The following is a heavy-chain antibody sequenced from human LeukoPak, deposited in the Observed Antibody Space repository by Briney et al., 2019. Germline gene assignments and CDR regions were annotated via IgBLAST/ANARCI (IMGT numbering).Heavy chain of an antibody. J-gene: IGHJ4*02. V-gene: IGHV4-34*01. Sequence: SETLSPTCAVYGGSFSGYYWSWIRQPPGKGLEWIGEINHSGSTSYNPSLKSRVTISVDTSKNQFSLKLSSVTAADTAVHYCARLIVGATDFDYWGQGTLVTVSS. CDR1: GGSFSGYY. CDR2: INHSGST. D-gene: IGHD1-26*01. CDR3: ARLIVGATDFDY.